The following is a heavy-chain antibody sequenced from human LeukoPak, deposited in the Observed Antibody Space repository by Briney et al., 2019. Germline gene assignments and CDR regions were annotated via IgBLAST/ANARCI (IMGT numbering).Heavy chain of an antibody. D-gene: IGHD4-17*01. V-gene: IGHV4-39*07. J-gene: IGHJ4*02. CDR1: TGSLSSTSLY. Sequence: PSETLSLTCSVPTGSLSSTSLYWGWIRQPPGKGLEWIGTIYYSGNAYYNPSLESRVSISVDTSKNQVSLTLSSVTAADSSIYYCARATTEVRAFDIWGQGTLVTVSS. CDR2: IYYSGNA. CDR3: ARATTEVRAFDI.